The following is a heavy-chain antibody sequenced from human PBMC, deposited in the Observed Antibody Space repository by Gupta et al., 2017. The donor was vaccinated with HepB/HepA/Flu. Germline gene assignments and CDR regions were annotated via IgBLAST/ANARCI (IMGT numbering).Heavy chain of an antibody. V-gene: IGHV2-5*02. CDR1: GFSMSTSGMV. J-gene: IGHJ5*02. D-gene: IGHD3-10*01. Sequence: QITLKESGPTLVKPTQTLTLTCTFSGFSMSTSGMVVGWIRQPPGKALEWLGLIYWDDDKRYNPSLKNRLTITKETSKNQVILTMTDMDPVDTATYYCAHRQVPHGSGSSHWFDPWGQGTLVIVSS. CDR3: AHRQVPHGSGSSHWFDP. CDR2: IYWDDDK.